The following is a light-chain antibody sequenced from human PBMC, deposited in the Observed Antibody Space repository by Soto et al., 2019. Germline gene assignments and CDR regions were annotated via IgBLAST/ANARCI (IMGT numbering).Light chain of an antibody. J-gene: IGKJ1*01. CDR2: GAS. Sequence: EIVLTQSPGTLSLSPGERATVFCRASQGVDSSYLAWFQQKPGQAPRLLIYGASRRATGVPDRFSGSGSGTDFTLTITRLEPEDFAVYYCHQYDSSSWTFGQGPKVEI. CDR3: HQYDSSSWT. V-gene: IGKV3-20*01. CDR1: QGVDSSY.